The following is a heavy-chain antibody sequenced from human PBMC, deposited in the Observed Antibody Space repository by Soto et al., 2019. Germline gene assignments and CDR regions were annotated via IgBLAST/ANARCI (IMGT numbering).Heavy chain of an antibody. CDR1: RFTFSNYG. V-gene: IGHV3-30*18. Sequence: QVQLVESGGGVVQPGRSLRLSCAASRFTFSNYGMHWVRQTPGKGLEWVAVISYDGSNKYLEDTVKGRFTISRENHKNPLHLQMNSLRAEETAVYYCVKGGFPYFDCWGQGTLVTVSS. J-gene: IGHJ4*02. D-gene: IGHD5-12*01. CDR2: ISYDGSNK. CDR3: VKGGFPYFDC.